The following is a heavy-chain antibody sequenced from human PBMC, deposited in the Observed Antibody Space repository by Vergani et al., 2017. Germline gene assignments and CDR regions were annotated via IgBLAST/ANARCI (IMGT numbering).Heavy chain of an antibody. D-gene: IGHD5-24*01. J-gene: IGHJ4*02. CDR2: ISYDGSNK. V-gene: IGHV3-30-3*01. CDR1: GFTFSSYA. CDR3: ARDYRRDGYNCVY. Sequence: QVQLVESGGGVVQPGRSLRLSCAASGFTFSSYAMHWVRQAPGKGLEWVAVISYDGSNKYYADSVKGRFTISRDNSKNTLYLQMNSLRAEDTAVYYCARDYRRDGYNCVYWGQGTLVTVSS.